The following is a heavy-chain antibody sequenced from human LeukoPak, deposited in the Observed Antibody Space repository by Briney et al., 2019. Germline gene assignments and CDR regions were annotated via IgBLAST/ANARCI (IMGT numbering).Heavy chain of an antibody. V-gene: IGHV4-34*01. Sequence: SETLSLTCAVYGGSFSGYYWSWIRQPPGKGLEWIGEINHSGSTNYNPSLKSRVTISVDTSKNQFSLKLSSVTAADTAVYYCARSLGYCSSTSCYHGPFFYMDVWGKGTTVTVSS. CDR1: GGSFSGYY. J-gene: IGHJ6*03. CDR3: ARSLGYCSSTSCYHGPFFYMDV. CDR2: INHSGST. D-gene: IGHD2-2*01.